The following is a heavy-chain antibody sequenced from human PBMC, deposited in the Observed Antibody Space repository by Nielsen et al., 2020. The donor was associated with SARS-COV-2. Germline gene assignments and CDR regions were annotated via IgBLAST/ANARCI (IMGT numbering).Heavy chain of an antibody. V-gene: IGHV3-30*03. J-gene: IGHJ4*02. CDR1: GFTFSNYA. D-gene: IGHD2-15*01. CDR3: ARELVVALDY. Sequence: GESLKISCATSGFTFSNYAMHWVRQAPGKGLEWVAVISYDGSNKYYADSVKGRFTISRDNSKNTLYLQMNSLRAEDTAVYYCARELVVALDYWGQGTLATVSS. CDR2: ISYDGSNK.